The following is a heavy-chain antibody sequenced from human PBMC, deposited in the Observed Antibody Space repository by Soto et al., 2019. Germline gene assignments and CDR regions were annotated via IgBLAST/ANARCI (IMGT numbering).Heavy chain of an antibody. D-gene: IGHD6-19*01. J-gene: IGHJ4*02. Sequence: ESGGGVVQPGRSLRLSCAASGFTFSSYGMHWVRQAPGKGLEWVAVISYDGSNKYYADSVKGRFTISRDNSKNTLYLQMNSLRAEDTAVYYCAKIAVALDYWGQGTLVTVSS. V-gene: IGHV3-30*18. CDR2: ISYDGSNK. CDR1: GFTFSSYG. CDR3: AKIAVALDY.